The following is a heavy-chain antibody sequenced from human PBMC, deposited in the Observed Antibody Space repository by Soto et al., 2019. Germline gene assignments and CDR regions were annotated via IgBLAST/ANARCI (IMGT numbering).Heavy chain of an antibody. CDR2: ISSSSSYI. Sequence: GSLRLSCAASGFTFSSYSMNWVRQAPGKGLEWVSSISSSSSYIYYADSVKGRFTISRDNAKNSLYLQMNSLRAEDTAVYYCAREVKAAKYYDFWSGYKNYFDYWGQGTLVTVSS. D-gene: IGHD3-3*01. CDR1: GFTFSSYS. J-gene: IGHJ4*02. CDR3: AREVKAAKYYDFWSGYKNYFDY. V-gene: IGHV3-21*01.